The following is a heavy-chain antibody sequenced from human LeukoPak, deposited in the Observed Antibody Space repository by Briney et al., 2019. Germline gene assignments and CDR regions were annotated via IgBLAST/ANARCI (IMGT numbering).Heavy chain of an antibody. Sequence: ASVKVSCKASGYTFTSYYMHWVRQAPGQGLEWMGWISAYNGNTNYAQKLQGRVTMTTDTSTSTAYMELRSLRSDDTAVYYCARVGAYCTSTSCLDYWGQGTLVTVSS. J-gene: IGHJ4*02. CDR2: ISAYNGNT. CDR3: ARVGAYCTSTSCLDY. CDR1: GYTFTSYY. D-gene: IGHD2-2*01. V-gene: IGHV1-18*04.